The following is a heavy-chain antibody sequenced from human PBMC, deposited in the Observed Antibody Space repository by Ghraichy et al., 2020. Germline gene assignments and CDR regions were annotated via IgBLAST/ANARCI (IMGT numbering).Heavy chain of an antibody. D-gene: IGHD6-19*01. V-gene: IGHV3-7*03. CDR2: IKHDGSEK. CDR3: ARDSSAFY. CDR1: GFTFSSYW. J-gene: IGHJ4*02. Sequence: LSLTCAASGFTFSSYWMSWVRQAPGKGLEWVASIKHDGSEKYYVDSVKGRFTISRDNAKNSLYLQMDSLRAEDTAFYYCARDSSAFYWGQGTLVTVSS.